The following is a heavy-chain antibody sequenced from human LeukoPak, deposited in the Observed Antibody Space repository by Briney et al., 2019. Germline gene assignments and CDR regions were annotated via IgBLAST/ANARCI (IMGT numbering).Heavy chain of an antibody. D-gene: IGHD1-14*01. CDR3: ARREEETTFYYYYYTDV. V-gene: IGHV4-39*01. CDR1: GGSISSSSYY. J-gene: IGHJ6*03. CDR2: IYYSGST. Sequence: SETLSLTCTVSGGSISSSSYYWGWIRQPPGKGLEWIGSIYYSGSTYYNPSLKSRVTISADTSKNQFSLKLNSVTAADTAVYYCARREEETTFYYYYYTDVWGKGTTVTVSS.